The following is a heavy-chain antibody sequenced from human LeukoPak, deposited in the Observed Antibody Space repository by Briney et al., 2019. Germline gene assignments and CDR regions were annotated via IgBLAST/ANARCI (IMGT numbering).Heavy chain of an antibody. CDR2: ISKSATTV. CDR3: GRAPDYPGFGHYYMDV. CDR1: GFTFTDYY. Sequence: GGSLRLSCAVSGFTFTDYYMSWIRQAPGKGLEGLSYISKSATTVYYADSVKGRFTISRDNSKNSVYPQMNGLTAEDTALYYCGRAPDYPGFGHYYMDVWGRGTPVIVSS. V-gene: IGHV3-11*04. D-gene: IGHD3-10*01. J-gene: IGHJ6*03.